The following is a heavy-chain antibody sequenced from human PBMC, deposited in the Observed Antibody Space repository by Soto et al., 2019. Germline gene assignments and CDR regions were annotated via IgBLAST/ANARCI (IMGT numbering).Heavy chain of an antibody. CDR3: ARGALYYYDSSGYSGSSFDP. J-gene: IGHJ5*02. CDR1: GFTFSSYS. D-gene: IGHD3-22*01. CDR2: ISSSTRYT. Sequence: EVQLVEPVGGLVKPGGSLRLSCAASGFTFSSYSMNWVRQAPGKGLEWVSSISSSTRYTYYADSLKGRFTISRDNAKNSLYLQMNSLRAEDTAVYYCARGALYYYDSSGYSGSSFDPWGQGTLVTVSS. V-gene: IGHV3-21*01.